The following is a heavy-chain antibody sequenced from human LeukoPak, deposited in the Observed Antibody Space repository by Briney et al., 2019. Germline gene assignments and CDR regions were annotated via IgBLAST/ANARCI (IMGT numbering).Heavy chain of an antibody. CDR3: ARFGSSTWYKGAFDI. Sequence: SETLSLTCTVSGGSISSSYYYWGWIRQPPGKGLEWIGSIYYSGSTDYNPTLKSRVTISVDTSKKQLSLKLRSVTAADTAVYYCARFGSSTWYKGAFDIWGQGTMVTVAS. D-gene: IGHD1-1*01. V-gene: IGHV4-39*01. J-gene: IGHJ3*02. CDR2: IYYSGST. CDR1: GGSISSSYYY.